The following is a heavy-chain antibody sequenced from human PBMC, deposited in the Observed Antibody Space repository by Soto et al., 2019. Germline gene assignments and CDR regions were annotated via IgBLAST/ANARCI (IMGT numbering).Heavy chain of an antibody. J-gene: IGHJ4*02. CDR1: GYTFTSYG. Sequence: QVQLVQSGAEVKEPGASVKISCKASGYTFTSYGISWVRQAPGQGLEWMSWISAYNGDTNYAQKVQGRVTMTTDTSTSTGFMELRSLRFDATAVYYCVRDPDGHIDFDYWGQGTLVTFSS. CDR3: VRDPDGHIDFDY. CDR2: ISAYNGDT. V-gene: IGHV1-18*01.